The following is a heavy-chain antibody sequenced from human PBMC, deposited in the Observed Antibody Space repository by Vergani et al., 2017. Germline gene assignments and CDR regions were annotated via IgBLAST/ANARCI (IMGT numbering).Heavy chain of an antibody. CDR1: GFTFSSYS. Sequence: EVQLVESGGGLVKPGGSLRLSCAASGFTFSSYSMNWVRQAPGKGLEWVSSISSSSSYIYYADSVKGRFTISRDNAKNSLYLQRNSLRAEDTAVYYCARDQVLRFLEWSVPYYYYMDVWGKGTTVTVSS. CDR3: ARDQVLRFLEWSVPYYYYMDV. V-gene: IGHV3-21*01. D-gene: IGHD3-3*01. CDR2: ISSSSSYI. J-gene: IGHJ6*03.